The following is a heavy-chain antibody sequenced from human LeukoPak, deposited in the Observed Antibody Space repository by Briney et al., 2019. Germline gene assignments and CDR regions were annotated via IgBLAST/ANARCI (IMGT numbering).Heavy chain of an antibody. D-gene: IGHD5-12*01. CDR2: MNPHSGNT. V-gene: IGHV1-8*01. CDR3: ARRGHLSGYDPTNFGF. J-gene: IGHJ4*02. Sequence: ASVKVSCKTSGYTFTTYDINWLRQATGQGLEWMGWMNPHSGNTGYARQFQDRVPMTRDTSTSTDYMELSSLKTEDAAVYYCARRGHLSGYDPTNFGFWGQGTLVTVSS. CDR1: GYTFTTYD.